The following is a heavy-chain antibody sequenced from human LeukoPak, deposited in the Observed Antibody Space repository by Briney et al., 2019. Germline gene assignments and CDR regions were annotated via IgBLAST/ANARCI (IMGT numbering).Heavy chain of an antibody. J-gene: IGHJ3*02. CDR3: AKYRAAAGSDEAFDI. D-gene: IGHD6-13*01. CDR1: GFTFDDYA. V-gene: IGHV3-9*01. CDR2: ITWNSGRI. Sequence: GRSLRLSCAASGFTFDDYAMHWIRQAPGKGLEWVSGITWNSGRIGYADSVKGRFTISRDNAKNLLYLQMNSLTTEDTAFYYCAKYRAAAGSDEAFDIWGQGTMVTVSS.